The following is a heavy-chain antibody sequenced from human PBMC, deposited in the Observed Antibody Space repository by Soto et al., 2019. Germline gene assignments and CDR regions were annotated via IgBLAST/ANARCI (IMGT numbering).Heavy chain of an antibody. D-gene: IGHD2-15*01. CDR1: GFTFGSHS. Sequence: EVQLVESGGGLVKPGGSLRLSCAASGFTFGSHSMFWVRQAPGKGLEWVASLSGSSDYIFHADSVKGRFAISRDNAKNSLYLQMESLSAEDTAVYYCARGGIVVLGVATRPLDYWGQVTLVTVSS. CDR2: LSGSSDYI. V-gene: IGHV3-21*01. J-gene: IGHJ4*02. CDR3: ARGGIVVLGVATRPLDY.